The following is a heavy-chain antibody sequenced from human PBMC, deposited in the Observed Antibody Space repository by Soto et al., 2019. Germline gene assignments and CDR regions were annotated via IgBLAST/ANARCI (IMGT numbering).Heavy chain of an antibody. CDR2: TSYDGSNK. Sequence: QVQLVESGGGVVQPGRSLRLSCAASVFTLRSYGMHWVRQAPGKGLEWVAVTSYDGSNKYYADSVKGRFTISRDNSKDTLYLQMNSLRREDTAVYFCAKDLGSGYSFEPGDSNYFGMDVWGQGTTVTVSS. D-gene: IGHD5-12*01. V-gene: IGHV3-30*18. CDR3: AKDLGSGYSFEPGDSNYFGMDV. CDR1: VFTLRSYG. J-gene: IGHJ6*02.